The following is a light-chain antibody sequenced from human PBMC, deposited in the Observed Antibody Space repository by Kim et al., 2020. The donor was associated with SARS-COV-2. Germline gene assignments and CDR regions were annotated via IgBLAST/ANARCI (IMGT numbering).Light chain of an antibody. Sequence: PGKRPTLACRASQSISSSLACKQQKPGQDPRVLRYSASDKTTGIPARFSDGGSGTEFTLTISNLQSEDFAVYCCQQYAFWQAFGQGTRLKIK. V-gene: IGKV3-15*01. CDR3: QQYAFWQA. J-gene: IGKJ5*01. CDR1: QSISSS. CDR2: SAS.